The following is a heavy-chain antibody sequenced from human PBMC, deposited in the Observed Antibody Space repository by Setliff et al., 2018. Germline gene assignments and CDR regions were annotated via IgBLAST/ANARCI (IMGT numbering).Heavy chain of an antibody. CDR2: INHSGSP. V-gene: IGHV4-34*01. Sequence: SETLSLTCAVYGASFSGTYCSWIRQSPGKGLEWIGEINHTGSPNWIGEINHSGSPNYSPSLKSRFRISRDNTKNSLFLQMNSLRVEDTARYYCARDGGIGMVKTYYYGLDVWGQGTTVTVSS. CDR1: GASFSGTY. CDR3: ARDGGIGMVKTYYYGLDV. J-gene: IGHJ6*02. D-gene: IGHD1-26*01.